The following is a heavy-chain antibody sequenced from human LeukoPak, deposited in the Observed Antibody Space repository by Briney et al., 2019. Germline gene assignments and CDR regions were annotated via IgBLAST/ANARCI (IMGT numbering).Heavy chain of an antibody. Sequence: SETLSLTCTVSGDSFTSVTDYWAWIRQPPGKGLEWIGFIYYSGSTNYNPSLKSRVTISVDTSKNQFSLKLSSMTAADTAVYYCARGGSYYGYWGQGTLVTVSS. V-gene: IGHV4-61*01. CDR3: ARGGSYYGY. CDR2: IYYSGST. D-gene: IGHD1-26*01. CDR1: GDSFTSVTDY. J-gene: IGHJ4*02.